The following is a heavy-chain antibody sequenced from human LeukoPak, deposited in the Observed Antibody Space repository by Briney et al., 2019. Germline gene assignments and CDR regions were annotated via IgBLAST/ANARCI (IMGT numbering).Heavy chain of an antibody. D-gene: IGHD6-19*01. V-gene: IGHV4-34*01. CDR3: ARPNSSGWYQQGMDV. CDR1: GGSSSGYY. J-gene: IGHJ6*02. Sequence: DPSETLSLTCAVYGGSSSGYYWSWIRQPPGKGLEWIGEINHSGSTNYNPSLKSRVTISVDTSKNQFSLKLSSVTAADMAVYYCARPNSSGWYQQGMDVWGQGTTVTVSS. CDR2: INHSGST.